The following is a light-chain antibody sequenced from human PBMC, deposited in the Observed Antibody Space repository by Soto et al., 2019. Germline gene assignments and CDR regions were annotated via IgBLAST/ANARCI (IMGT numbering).Light chain of an antibody. J-gene: IGKJ2*01. CDR3: QQRSTWPRMYT. CDR2: DVS. V-gene: IGKV3-11*01. Sequence: SVLTQSPATLSLSPGERATLSCRASQSDGNYIAWYQQKPGQPPRLLIYDVSNRATGVPARFSGSGSVTDFTLTLSSLEPEDFGVYHCQQRSTWPRMYTFGQGTKLEI. CDR1: QSDGNY.